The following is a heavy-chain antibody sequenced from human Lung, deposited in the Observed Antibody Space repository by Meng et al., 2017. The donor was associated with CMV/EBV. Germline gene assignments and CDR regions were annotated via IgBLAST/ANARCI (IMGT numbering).Heavy chain of an antibody. D-gene: IGHD2-2*01. CDR2: MNPNSGNT. Sequence: ASVKVSXKASGYMFTTYDINWVRQATGQGLEWMGWMNPNSGNTGYAQKFQGRVTLTRVTSISTAYMELISLTSDDTAVYYCARTRIEVEPDGRKIKYYNYGMDVWGQGXTVTFSS. CDR1: GYMFTTYD. V-gene: IGHV1-8*01. J-gene: IGHJ6*02. CDR3: ARTRIEVEPDGRKIKYYNYGMDV.